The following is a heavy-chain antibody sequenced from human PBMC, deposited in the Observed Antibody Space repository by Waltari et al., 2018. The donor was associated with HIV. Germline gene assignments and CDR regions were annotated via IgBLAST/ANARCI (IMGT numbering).Heavy chain of an antibody. J-gene: IGHJ5*02. V-gene: IGHV3-74*01. CDR1: GFTFSSSW. CDR3: APGRGWFDP. Sequence: EVQVVESGGGLVQPGGSLRLSCEASGFTFSSSWMHWVRQAPGKGLVWVSRINSDGSSTGYVDSVKGLFTISRDNAKNTLYLQMNNLRAEDTAVYYCAPGRGWFDPWGQGTLVTVSS. CDR2: INSDGSST.